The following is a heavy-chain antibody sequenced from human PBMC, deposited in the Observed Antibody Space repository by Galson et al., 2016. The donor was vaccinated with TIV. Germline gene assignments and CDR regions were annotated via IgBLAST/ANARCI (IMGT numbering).Heavy chain of an antibody. Sequence: SLRLSCAASGFIFSNAWMSWVRQAPGKGLEWVGRIKSNFDGGTTDYAAPVKGRFTISRHDSKNTLLLQMNRLKTEDTAVYYCTTELGYCSGGYCYYFDYWGQGTLVTVSS. V-gene: IGHV3-15*01. J-gene: IGHJ4*02. CDR1: GFIFSNAW. D-gene: IGHD2-15*01. CDR3: TTELGYCSGGYCYYFDY. CDR2: IKSNFDGGTT.